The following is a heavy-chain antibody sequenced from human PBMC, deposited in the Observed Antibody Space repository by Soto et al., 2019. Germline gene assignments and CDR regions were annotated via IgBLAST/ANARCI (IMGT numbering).Heavy chain of an antibody. CDR3: ARDKPGYVGFRVDY. D-gene: IGHD5-12*01. J-gene: IGHJ4*02. CDR2: IYSGGST. CDR1: GFTVSSDY. Sequence: PGGSLRLSCAASGFTVSSDYMSWVRQAPGKGLEWVSVIYSGGSTYYADSVKGRFTISRDNSKNTLYLQMNSLRAEDAAVYYCARDKPGYVGFRVDYWGQGTLVTVSS. V-gene: IGHV3-66*01.